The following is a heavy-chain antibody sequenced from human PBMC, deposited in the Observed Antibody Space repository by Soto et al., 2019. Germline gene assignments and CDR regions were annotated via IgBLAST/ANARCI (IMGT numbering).Heavy chain of an antibody. CDR2: INPNSGGT. Sequence: EASVKVSCKASGYTFTGYYMHWVRQAPGQGLEWMGWINPNSGGTNYAQKFQGRVTMTRDTSISTAYMELSRLRSDETAVYYCAREGDCSGGSCYSFYYYYGMDVWGHGTTVTVS. V-gene: IGHV1-2*02. CDR1: GYTFTGYY. J-gene: IGHJ6*02. D-gene: IGHD2-15*01. CDR3: AREGDCSGGSCYSFYYYYGMDV.